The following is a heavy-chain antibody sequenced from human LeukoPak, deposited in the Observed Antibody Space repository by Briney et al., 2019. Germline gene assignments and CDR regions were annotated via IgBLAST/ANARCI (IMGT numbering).Heavy chain of an antibody. V-gene: IGHV3-33*06. CDR2: IWYDGTNK. CDR3: AKGTLTIVGATGWFDP. J-gene: IGHJ5*02. CDR1: GFTLSSYG. D-gene: IGHD1-26*01. Sequence: GGSLRLSCAASGFTLSSYGMHWVRQAPGKGLEWVALIWYDGTNKYYADSVKGRFTISRDNSKNTLYLQMNSLRAEDTAVYYCAKGTLTIVGATGWFDPWGQGTLVTVSS.